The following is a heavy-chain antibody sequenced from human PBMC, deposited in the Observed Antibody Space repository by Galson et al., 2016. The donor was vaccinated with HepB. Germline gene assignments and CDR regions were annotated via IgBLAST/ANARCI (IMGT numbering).Heavy chain of an antibody. CDR1: GISFSTYW. J-gene: IGHJ4*02. D-gene: IGHD5-18*01. Sequence: SLRLSCAASGISFSTYWMNWVRLAPGKGLQWVATINKDGSEKYYVDSVKGRFSISRADANNSVYLEMSSLRAEDTAVYFCARSRRERDSYGFAYWGQGTHVAVSS. CDR2: INKDGSEK. CDR3: ARSRRERDSYGFAY. V-gene: IGHV3-7*03.